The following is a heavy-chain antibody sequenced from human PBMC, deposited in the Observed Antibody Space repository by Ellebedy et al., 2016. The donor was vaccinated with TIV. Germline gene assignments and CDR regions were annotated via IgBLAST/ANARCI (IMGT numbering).Heavy chain of an antibody. J-gene: IGHJ4*02. CDR1: GDSVSSNSAA. CDR2: TFYRSKWYN. V-gene: IGHV6-1*01. CDR3: ARESYYGSGKPNPLAY. Sequence: SETLSLXXAISGDSVSSNSAAWNWIRQSPSRGLEWLGRTFYRSKWYNDYAVSVKSRITISPDTSKNQFSLQLNSVTPEDTAVYYCARESYYGSGKPNPLAYWGQGTLVTVSS. D-gene: IGHD3-10*01.